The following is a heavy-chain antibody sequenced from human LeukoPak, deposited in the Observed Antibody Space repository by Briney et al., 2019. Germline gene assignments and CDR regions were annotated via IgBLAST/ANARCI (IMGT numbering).Heavy chain of an antibody. D-gene: IGHD1-26*01. CDR1: GGSISSGSYY. CDR2: IYTSGSA. Sequence: TSETLSLTCTVSGGSISSGSYYWSWIRQPAGKGLEWIGRIYTSGSANYNPSLKSRVTISVDTSKNQFSLKLSSVTAADTAVYYCARAARVWELLGYYFDYWGQGTLVTVSS. V-gene: IGHV4-61*02. CDR3: ARAARVWELLGYYFDY. J-gene: IGHJ4*02.